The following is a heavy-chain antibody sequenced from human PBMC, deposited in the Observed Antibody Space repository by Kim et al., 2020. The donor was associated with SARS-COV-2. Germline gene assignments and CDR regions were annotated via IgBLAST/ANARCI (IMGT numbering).Heavy chain of an antibody. CDR2: IYYSGST. CDR3: ARDSHLKYFDWLGDFDY. CDR1: GGSISSSSYY. J-gene: IGHJ4*02. D-gene: IGHD3-9*01. Sequence: SETLSRTCTVSGGSISSSSYYWGWIRQPPGKGLEWIGSIYYSGSTYYNPSLKSRVTISVDTSKNQFSLKLSSVTAADTAVYYCARDSHLKYFDWLGDFDYWVQGTLVTVSS. V-gene: IGHV4-39*07.